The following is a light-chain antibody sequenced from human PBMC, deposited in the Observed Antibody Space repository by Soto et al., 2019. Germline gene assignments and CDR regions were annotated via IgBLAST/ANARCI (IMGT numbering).Light chain of an antibody. CDR2: DVS. J-gene: IGKJ2*01. CDR3: QQPSNCPPLYT. CDR1: QSVSSY. Sequence: EIVLTQSPATLSLSPGERATLSCRASQSVSSYLAWYQHKPGQAPRLLIYDVSSRATDIPARFSGSGSGTDFTHTISSLESEDFAVYYCQQPSNCPPLYTFGQGTKLEIK. V-gene: IGKV3-11*01.